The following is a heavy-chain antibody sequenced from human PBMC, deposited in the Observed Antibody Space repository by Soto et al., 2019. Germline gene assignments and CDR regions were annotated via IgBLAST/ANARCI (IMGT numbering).Heavy chain of an antibody. CDR3: ARERYCSGGSCPNWFDP. D-gene: IGHD2-15*01. J-gene: IGHJ5*02. V-gene: IGHV4-59*02. Sequence: XATLSLTCTVSGGSVSGYYWSWIRQPPGKGLEWIGYIYYSGSTNYNPSLKSRVTISVDTSKNQFSLKLSSVTAADTAVYYCARERYCSGGSCPNWFDPWGQGTLVTVSS. CDR2: IYYSGST. CDR1: GGSVSGYY.